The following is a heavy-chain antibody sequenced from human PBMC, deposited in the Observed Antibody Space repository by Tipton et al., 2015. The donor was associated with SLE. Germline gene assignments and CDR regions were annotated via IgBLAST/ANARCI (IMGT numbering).Heavy chain of an antibody. CDR2: IFYSGSS. Sequence: TLSLTCRVSGFSVSTSNYYWSWIRQPPGKGLEWLASIFYSGSSYYNPSLRSRLTISVDTSYNQFSLRLSSVTAADTAVYYCARRRDGYGYEKRYFDYWGQGSLVTVSS. J-gene: IGHJ4*02. D-gene: IGHD5-18*01. CDR3: ARRRDGYGYEKRYFDY. CDR1: GFSVSTSNYY. V-gene: IGHV4-39*01.